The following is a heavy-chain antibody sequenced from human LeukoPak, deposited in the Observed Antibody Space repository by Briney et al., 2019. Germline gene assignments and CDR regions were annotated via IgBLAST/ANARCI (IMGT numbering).Heavy chain of an antibody. D-gene: IGHD3-22*01. CDR3: AKDTRKGGYYSDY. V-gene: IGHV3-21*01. J-gene: IGHJ4*02. Sequence: GGSLRLSCAASGFRFSTHDLNWVRQAPGKGLECVSYISRTSTYLYYADSVKGRFTISRDNDKNLLYLQMNNLRAEDTAVYFCAKDTRKGGYYSDYWGQETVVTVSS. CDR2: ISRTSTYL. CDR1: GFRFSTHD.